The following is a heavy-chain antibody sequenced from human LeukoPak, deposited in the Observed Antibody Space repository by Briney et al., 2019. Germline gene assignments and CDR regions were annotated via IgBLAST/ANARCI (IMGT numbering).Heavy chain of an antibody. CDR2: INHSGST. CDR3: ARDDSSSWYAVGFDY. V-gene: IGHV4-34*01. Sequence: KTSETLSLTCAVYGGSFSGYYWSWIRQPPGKGLEWIGEINHSGSTNYNPSLKSRVTISVDTSKNQFSLKLSSVTAADTAVYYCARDDSSSWYAVGFDYWGQGTLVTVSS. J-gene: IGHJ4*02. D-gene: IGHD6-13*01. CDR1: GGSFSGYY.